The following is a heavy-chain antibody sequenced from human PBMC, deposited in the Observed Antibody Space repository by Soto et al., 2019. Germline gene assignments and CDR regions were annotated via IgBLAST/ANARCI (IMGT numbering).Heavy chain of an antibody. CDR3: ARAHYYDNTGPQPV. V-gene: IGHV3-48*03. CDR2: ISSSGSPI. Sequence: PGGSLRLSCAASGFTFGRYAMTWVRQAPGKGLEWVSYISSSGSPIYYAESVKGRFTISRDNAKNSLFLQMDSLRAEDTAVYYCARAHYYDNTGPQPVGGQGTLVTVSS. CDR1: GFTFGRYA. D-gene: IGHD3-22*01. J-gene: IGHJ4*02.